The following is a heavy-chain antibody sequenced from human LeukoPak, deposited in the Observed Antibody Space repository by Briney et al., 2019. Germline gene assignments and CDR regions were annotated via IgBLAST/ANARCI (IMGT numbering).Heavy chain of an antibody. V-gene: IGHV3-23*01. J-gene: IGHJ4*02. Sequence: PGGSLRLSCAASGFTFSSYAMSWVRQAPGKGLEWVSVISGSGGSTYYADSVKGRLTVSRDNSKNTLYLQISSLRAEDTAVYYCAKDPNSSSSEIGYWGPGTLATVSS. CDR3: AKDPNSSSSEIGY. CDR2: ISGSGGST. D-gene: IGHD6-6*01. CDR1: GFTFSSYA.